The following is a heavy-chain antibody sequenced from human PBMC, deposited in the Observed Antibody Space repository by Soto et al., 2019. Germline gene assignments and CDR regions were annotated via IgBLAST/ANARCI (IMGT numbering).Heavy chain of an antibody. D-gene: IGHD5-12*01. J-gene: IGHJ4*02. CDR2: IYYSGST. Sequence: SETLSLTCTVSGGSISSYYWSWIRQPPGKGLEWIGYIYYSGSTNYNPSLKSRVTISVDTSKNQFSLKLSSVTAADTAVYYCARCQRDGYSGYDPYYFDYWGQGTLVTSP. CDR3: ARCQRDGYSGYDPYYFDY. V-gene: IGHV4-59*08. CDR1: GGSISSYY.